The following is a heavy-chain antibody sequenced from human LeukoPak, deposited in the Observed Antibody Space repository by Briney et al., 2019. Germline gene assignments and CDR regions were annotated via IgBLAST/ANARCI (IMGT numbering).Heavy chain of an antibody. Sequence: GSLRLSCAASGFTFDAYAMTWVRRAPGKGLEWIGEINHSGSTNYNPSLKSRVTISIDTSKNQFSLKLSTVTAADTAVYYCATSGGPLNWFDPWGQGTLVTVSS. CDR2: INHSGST. V-gene: IGHV4-34*08. CDR1: GFTFDAYA. J-gene: IGHJ5*02. CDR3: ATSGGPLNWFDP.